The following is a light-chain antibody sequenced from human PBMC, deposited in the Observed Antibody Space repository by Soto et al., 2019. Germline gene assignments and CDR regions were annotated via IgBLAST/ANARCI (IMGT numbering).Light chain of an antibody. CDR1: SSDDVGYNY. Sequence: QSVLTQPASVSRSPGQSITISCTGTSSDDVGYNYVSWYQQHPGKAPKLMIYDVSNRPSGVSNRFSGSKSGNTASLTISGLQAEDEADYYCSSYTSSSTLYYVFGTGTKVTVL. CDR3: SSYTSSSTLYYV. V-gene: IGLV2-14*01. J-gene: IGLJ1*01. CDR2: DVS.